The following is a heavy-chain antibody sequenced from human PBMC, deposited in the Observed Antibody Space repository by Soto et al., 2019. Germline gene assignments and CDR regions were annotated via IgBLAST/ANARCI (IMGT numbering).Heavy chain of an antibody. CDR2: IYKDFT. V-gene: IGHV3-66*01. D-gene: IGHD2-15*01. CDR3: AREPRYCSGGSCSIMGDAFDI. J-gene: IGHJ3*02. CDR1: GFTVTDIY. Sequence: EVQLVESGGGLVQPGGSLRLSCVASGFTVTDIYMIWVRQAPGKGLEWVSVIYKDFTDYADFVRGRFSVSTDTSKNALYLQLDNLRAEDTAVYYCAREPRYCSGGSCSIMGDAFDIWGQGAMVTVSS.